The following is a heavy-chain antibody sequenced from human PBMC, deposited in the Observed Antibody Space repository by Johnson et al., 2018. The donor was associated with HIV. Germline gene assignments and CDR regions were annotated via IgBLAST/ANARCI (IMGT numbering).Heavy chain of an antibody. D-gene: IGHD2-15*01. Sequence: VQLVESGGGLVQPGGSLRLSCAVSGFTFSTYWMSWVRQVPGKGLEWVSAIGTAGDTYYPGSVKGRFTISRENAKNSLYLQMNSLRAGDTAVYYCARANRGRNDAFDIWGQGTMVTVSS. V-gene: IGHV3-13*01. CDR3: ARANRGRNDAFDI. CDR1: GFTFSTYW. CDR2: IGTAGDT. J-gene: IGHJ3*02.